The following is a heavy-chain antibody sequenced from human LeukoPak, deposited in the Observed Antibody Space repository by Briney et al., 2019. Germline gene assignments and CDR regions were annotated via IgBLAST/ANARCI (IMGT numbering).Heavy chain of an antibody. Sequence: ASVKVSCKVSGGTFSSYAISWVRQAPGQGLEWMGGIIPIFGTANYAQKFQGRVTITADKSTSTAYMELSSLRSEDTAVYYCATTNDDYGDYTLDYWGQGTLVTVSS. CDR3: ATTNDDYGDYTLDY. D-gene: IGHD4-17*01. J-gene: IGHJ4*02. CDR1: GGTFSSYA. V-gene: IGHV1-69*06. CDR2: IIPIFGTA.